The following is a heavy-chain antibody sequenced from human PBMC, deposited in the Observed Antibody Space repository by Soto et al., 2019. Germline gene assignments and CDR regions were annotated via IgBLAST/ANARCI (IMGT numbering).Heavy chain of an antibody. J-gene: IGHJ4*02. V-gene: IGHV3-23*01. CDR1: GFIFSRYA. CDR3: AKDLDYDSSSYYSPFDF. D-gene: IGHD3-22*01. Sequence: GGSLRLSCAACGFIFSRYATSWVRQAPGKGLEWVSTFSATTGYTYYADSVKGRFTISRDTSKNTLYLQMNSLRAEDTALYYCAKDLDYDSSSYYSPFDFWGRGTLVTAPQ. CDR2: FSATTGYT.